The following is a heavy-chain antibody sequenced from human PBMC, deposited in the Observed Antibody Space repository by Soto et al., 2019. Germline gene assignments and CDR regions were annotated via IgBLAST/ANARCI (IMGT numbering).Heavy chain of an antibody. CDR1: GGTFSSYA. D-gene: IGHD3-22*01. Sequence: QVQLVQAGAEVKKPGSSVKVSCKVSGGTFSSYAISWVRQAPGRGLEWMGEIIPIFGTANYAQKFQGRVTITADESTSTAYMELSSLRSEDTAVYYCARDRGPSSGYYPYWFDPWGQGTLVTVSS. CDR3: ARDRGPSSGYYPYWFDP. V-gene: IGHV1-69*12. J-gene: IGHJ5*02. CDR2: IIPIFGTA.